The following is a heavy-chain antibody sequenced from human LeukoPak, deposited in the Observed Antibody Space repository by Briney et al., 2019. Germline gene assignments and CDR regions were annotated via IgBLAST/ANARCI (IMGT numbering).Heavy chain of an antibody. Sequence: GGSLRLSCAASGFTFSSYAMSWVRQAPGKGLEWVSAISGSGGSTYYADSVKGRFTISRDNSKNTLYLQMNSLRAEDTAVYYCAKFLSFYGSGSYNVVFDIWGQGTMVTVSS. J-gene: IGHJ3*02. CDR3: AKFLSFYGSGSYNVVFDI. CDR2: ISGSGGST. CDR1: GFTFSSYA. D-gene: IGHD3-10*01. V-gene: IGHV3-23*01.